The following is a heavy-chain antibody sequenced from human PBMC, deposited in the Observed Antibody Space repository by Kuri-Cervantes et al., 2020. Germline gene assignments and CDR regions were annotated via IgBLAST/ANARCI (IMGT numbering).Heavy chain of an antibody. CDR3: ASRDQAAEYLRYGMDV. J-gene: IGHJ6*02. D-gene: IGHD6-13*01. V-gene: IGHV1-46*01. Sequence: ASVKVSCKASGYTFTSYYMHWVRQAPGQGLEWMGIINPSGGSTSYAQKFQGRVTMTRDTSTSTVYMELSSLRSEDTAVYYCASRDQAAEYLRYGMDVWGQGTPVTVSS. CDR2: INPSGGST. CDR1: GYTFTSYY.